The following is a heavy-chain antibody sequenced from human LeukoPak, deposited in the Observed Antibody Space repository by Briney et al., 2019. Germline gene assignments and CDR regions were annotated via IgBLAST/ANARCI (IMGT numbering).Heavy chain of an antibody. V-gene: IGHV3-21*01. Sequence: PGGTLRLSCAASGFTFSSYSMNWVRQAPGKGLEWVSSISISSSYIYYADSVKCRFTISRDNAKNSLYLQMNSLRAEDTAVYYCARYLAPSRRSPTIAVAGTVSDYWGQGTLVTVSS. J-gene: IGHJ4*02. D-gene: IGHD6-19*01. CDR3: ARYLAPSRRSPTIAVAGTVSDY. CDR1: GFTFSSYS. CDR2: ISISSSYI.